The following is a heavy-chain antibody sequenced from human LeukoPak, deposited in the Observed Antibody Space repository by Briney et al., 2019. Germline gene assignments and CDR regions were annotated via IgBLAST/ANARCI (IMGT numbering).Heavy chain of an antibody. J-gene: IGHJ6*02. D-gene: IGHD2-21*02. CDR3: ARGNVVVTAIRDYYYYGMDV. V-gene: IGHV1-69*04. Sequence: SVKVSCKASGGTFSSYAISWVRQAPGQGVEWMGRIIPILGIANYAQKFQGRVTITADKSTSTAYMELSSLRSEDTAVYYCARGNVVVTAIRDYYYYGMDVWGQGTTVTVSS. CDR1: GGTFSSYA. CDR2: IIPILGIA.